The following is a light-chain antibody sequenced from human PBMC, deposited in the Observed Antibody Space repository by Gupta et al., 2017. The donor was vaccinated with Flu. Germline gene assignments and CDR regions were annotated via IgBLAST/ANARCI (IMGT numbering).Light chain of an antibody. Sequence: QSVLAQPPSASGTPGQRVTITCSGSSSNIGSNAVNWYQQVPGTSPKLLIYGSNQRPSGVPDRFAGSKSGTSASLAIRGLQSEDGADYYCAAWDDSLNGHYVFGTGTKVTVL. V-gene: IGLV1-44*01. CDR3: AAWDDSLNGHYV. CDR1: SSNIGSNA. J-gene: IGLJ1*01. CDR2: GSN.